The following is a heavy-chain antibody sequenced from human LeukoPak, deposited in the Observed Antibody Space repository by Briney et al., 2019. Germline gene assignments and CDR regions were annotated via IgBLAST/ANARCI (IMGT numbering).Heavy chain of an antibody. D-gene: IGHD3-10*01. V-gene: IGHV4-34*12. CDR3: AKSNGYGLVDI. Sequence: SETLSLTCAVYGGSFSSYYWGWVRQPPGKGLEWIGNIFYSGSTYYSPSLKSRVTISLDTSRSQFSLKLNSVAAADTAVYYCAKSNGYGLVDIWGQGTMVTVSS. J-gene: IGHJ3*02. CDR2: IFYSGST. CDR1: GGSFSSYY.